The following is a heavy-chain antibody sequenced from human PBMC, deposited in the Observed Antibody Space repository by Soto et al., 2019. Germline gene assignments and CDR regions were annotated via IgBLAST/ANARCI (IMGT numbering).Heavy chain of an antibody. Sequence: PGGSLRLSCAASGFTFSSYWMSWVRQGPGKGPEWVANIKNDGSAIYYVDSVKGRFTISRDNAKNSLYLQMNSLRAEDTAVYYCARAHSSSWTRWAYYYYYYMDVWGKGTTVTVSS. CDR3: ARAHSSSWTRWAYYYYYYMDV. J-gene: IGHJ6*03. CDR1: GFTFSSYW. D-gene: IGHD6-13*01. V-gene: IGHV3-7*05. CDR2: IKNDGSAI.